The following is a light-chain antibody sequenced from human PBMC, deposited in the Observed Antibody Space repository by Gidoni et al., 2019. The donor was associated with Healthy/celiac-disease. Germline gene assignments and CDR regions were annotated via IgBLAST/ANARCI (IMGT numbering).Light chain of an antibody. V-gene: IGLV2-14*03. CDR2: DVS. CDR1: SSDVGGYHY. J-gene: IGLJ2*01. CDR3: SSYTSSTHVV. Sequence: QSALTQPASVSGSPGQSITISCTGTSSDVGGYHYVSWYQQHPGKAPKLMIYDVSNRPSGVSNRFSGSKSGNTASLTISGLQADDEADYYCSSYTSSTHVVFGGGTKLSVL.